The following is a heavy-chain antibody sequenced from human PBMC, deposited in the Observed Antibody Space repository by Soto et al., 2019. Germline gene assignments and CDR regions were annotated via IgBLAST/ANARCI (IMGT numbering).Heavy chain of an antibody. D-gene: IGHD2-21*01. J-gene: IGHJ6*03. CDR2: MNPNSANT. CDR3: ARGGLLEPHMDV. Sequence: QVQLVQSGAEVKKPGASLKVSCKASGYSFTSYDMNWVRQVPGQGPEWMGGMNPNSANTGYAQKFQGRITMSRDMSTRPAYMELSSLASEDTGVYYCARGGLLEPHMDVWGRGTTMTVSS. V-gene: IGHV1-8*01. CDR1: GYSFTSYD.